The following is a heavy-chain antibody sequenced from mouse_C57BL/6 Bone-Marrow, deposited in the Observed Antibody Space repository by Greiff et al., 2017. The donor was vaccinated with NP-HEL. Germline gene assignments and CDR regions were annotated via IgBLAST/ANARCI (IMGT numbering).Heavy chain of an antibody. D-gene: IGHD2-2*01. CDR3: ASRGVTTRDWYFDV. V-gene: IGHV5-12*01. CDR1: GFTFSDYY. CDR2: ISNGGGST. Sequence: EVKLMESGGGLVQPGGSLKLSCAASGFTFSDYYMYWVRQTPEKRLEWVAYISNGGGSTYYPDTVKGRFTISRDNAKNTLYLQMSRLKSEDTAMYYCASRGVTTRDWYFDVWGTGTTVTVSS. J-gene: IGHJ1*03.